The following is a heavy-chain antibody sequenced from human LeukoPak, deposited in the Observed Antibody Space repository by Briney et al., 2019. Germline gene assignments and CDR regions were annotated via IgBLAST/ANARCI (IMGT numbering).Heavy chain of an antibody. CDR1: GYTFTSYA. D-gene: IGHD3-10*01. J-gene: IGHJ4*02. Sequence: ASVKVSCKASGYTFTSYAMHWVRQAPGQRLEWMGWINAGNGNTKYSQKFQDRVTITGDTSASTAYMELSSLRSEDTAVYYCARSEGFGETRFDYWGQGTLVTVSS. CDR3: ARSEGFGETRFDY. V-gene: IGHV1-3*01. CDR2: INAGNGNT.